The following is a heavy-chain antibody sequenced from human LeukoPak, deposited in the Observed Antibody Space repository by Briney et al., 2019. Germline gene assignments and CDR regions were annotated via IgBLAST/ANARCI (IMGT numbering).Heavy chain of an antibody. Sequence: SGGSLTLSCAASGFTFDDYGMSWVRQAPGRGLEWVSGINWNGGSTGYADSVKGRFTISRDNAKNSLYLQMNSLRAENTALYYCARVPYCSSTSCYDSWFDPWGQGTLVTVSS. CDR2: INWNGGST. CDR1: GFTFDDYG. V-gene: IGHV3-20*04. D-gene: IGHD2-2*01. J-gene: IGHJ5*02. CDR3: ARVPYCSSTSCYDSWFDP.